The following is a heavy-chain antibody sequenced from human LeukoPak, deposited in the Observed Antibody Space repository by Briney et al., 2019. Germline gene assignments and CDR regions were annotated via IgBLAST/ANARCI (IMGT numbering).Heavy chain of an antibody. CDR3: IRIRTGQHQYGMDV. D-gene: IGHD7-27*01. J-gene: IGHJ6*02. CDR2: ISYDGSNK. V-gene: IGHV3-30*03. Sequence: GGSLRLSCAASGFTFSSYGMHWVRQAPGKGLEWVAVISYDGSNKYYADSVKGRFTISRDNSKNTLYLQMNSLRDGDTAVYYCIRIRTGQHQYGMDVWGQGTTVTVSS. CDR1: GFTFSSYG.